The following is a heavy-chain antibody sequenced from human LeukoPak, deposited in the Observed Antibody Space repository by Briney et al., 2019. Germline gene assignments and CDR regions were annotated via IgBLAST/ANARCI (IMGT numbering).Heavy chain of an antibody. V-gene: IGHV4-31*03. CDR1: GGSISSGGYY. Sequence: SETLSLTCTVSGGSISSGGYYWSWIRQHPGKGLEWIGYIYYSGSTYYNPSLKSRVTISVDTSKNQFSLKLSFVTAADTAVYYCARDPADTAIHNDAFDIWGQGTMVTVSS. CDR2: IYYSGST. CDR3: ARDPADTAIHNDAFDI. J-gene: IGHJ3*02. D-gene: IGHD5-18*01.